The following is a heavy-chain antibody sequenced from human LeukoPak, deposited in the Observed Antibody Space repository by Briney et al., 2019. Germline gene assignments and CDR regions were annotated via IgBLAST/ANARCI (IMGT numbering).Heavy chain of an antibody. CDR2: IRYDGSNK. V-gene: IGHV3-30*02. CDR3: AKDRGIAVAGTYYFDY. Sequence: GGSLRLSCAASGFTFSSYGMHWVRQAPGKGLEWVAFIRYDGSNKYHADSVKGRFTISRDNSKNTLYLQMNSLRAEDTAVYYCAKDRGIAVAGTYYFDYWGQGTLVTVSS. CDR1: GFTFSSYG. J-gene: IGHJ4*02. D-gene: IGHD6-19*01.